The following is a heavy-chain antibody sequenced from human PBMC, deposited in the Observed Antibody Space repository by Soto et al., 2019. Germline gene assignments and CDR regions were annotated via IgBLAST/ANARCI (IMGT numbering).Heavy chain of an antibody. J-gene: IGHJ3*02. Sequence: QVQLVESGGGVVQPGRSLRLSCAASGFTFSSYAMHWVRQAPGKGLAWVAVISYDGSNKYYADSVKGRFTIARDNSKNQLYLQMISLRAEDTAVYYCARVPWTTVTTGWAFDIWGQGTMVTVSS. CDR3: ARVPWTTVTTGWAFDI. CDR2: ISYDGSNK. D-gene: IGHD4-17*01. V-gene: IGHV3-30-3*01. CDR1: GFTFSSYA.